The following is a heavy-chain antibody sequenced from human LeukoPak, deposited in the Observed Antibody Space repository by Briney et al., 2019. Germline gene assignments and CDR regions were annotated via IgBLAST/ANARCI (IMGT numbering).Heavy chain of an antibody. CDR2: IYYSGST. D-gene: IGHD3-10*01. CDR3: ARTMVREVHYGMDV. J-gene: IGHJ6*02. Sequence: SETLSLTCTVSGGSISSYYWSWIRQPPGKGLEWLGYIYYSGSTNYNPSLKSRVTISVDTSKNQFSLKLSSVTAADTAVYYCARTMVREVHYGMDVWGQGTTVTVSS. V-gene: IGHV4-59*01. CDR1: GGSISSYY.